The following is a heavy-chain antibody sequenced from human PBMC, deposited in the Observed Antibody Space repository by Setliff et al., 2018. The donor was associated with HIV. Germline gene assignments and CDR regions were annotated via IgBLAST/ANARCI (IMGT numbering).Heavy chain of an antibody. CDR3: ARAYDILIVNAFDV. J-gene: IGHJ3*01. D-gene: IGHD3-9*01. V-gene: IGHV3-21*04. CDR2: ISYDSRFI. CDR1: GFTFSNYN. Sequence: PGGSLRLSCAASGFTFSNYNMNWVRQAPGKGLEWVSSISYDSRFIYHADSMKGRFTISRDIPRNSLYLQMNNLRAEDTAVYYCARAYDILIVNAFDVWGPGTMVTVSS.